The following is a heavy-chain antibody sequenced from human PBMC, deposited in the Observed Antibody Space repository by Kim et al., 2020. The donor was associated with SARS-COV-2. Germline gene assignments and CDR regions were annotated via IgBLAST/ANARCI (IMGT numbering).Heavy chain of an antibody. V-gene: IGHV4-39*07. D-gene: IGHD4-17*01. J-gene: IGHJ2*01. Sequence: SETLSLTCTVSGGSISSSSYYWGWIRQPPGKGLEWIGSIYYSGSTYYNPSLKSRVPISVDTSKNQFSLKLSSVTAADTAVYYCARDKGDYVSLCYFDLWGRGTLVTVSS. CDR2: IYYSGST. CDR3: ARDKGDYVSLCYFDL. CDR1: GGSISSSSYY.